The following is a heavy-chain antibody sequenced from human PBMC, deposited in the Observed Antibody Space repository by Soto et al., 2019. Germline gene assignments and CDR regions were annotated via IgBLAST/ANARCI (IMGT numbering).Heavy chain of an antibody. J-gene: IGHJ6*02. CDR1: GGTFSSYA. CDR3: AREKRFLEWPQSMDV. CDR2: IIPIFGTA. V-gene: IGHV1-69*13. Sequence: SVKVSCTASGGTFSSYAISWVRQAPGQGLEWMGGIIPIFGTANYAQKFQGRVTITADESTSTAYMELSSLRSEDTAVYYCAREKRFLEWPQSMDVWGQGTTVTVSS. D-gene: IGHD3-3*01.